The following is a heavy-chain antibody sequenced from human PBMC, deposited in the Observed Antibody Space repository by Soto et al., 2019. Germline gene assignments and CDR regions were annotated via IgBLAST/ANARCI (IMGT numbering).Heavy chain of an antibody. Sequence: EVQLVESGGGLVQPGGSLRLSCAASGFAFSSYWIHWVRQAPGEGLVWASRIKGDVITTNYGDSVKGRFTISRDNAKNTVFLQMNRLRAEDTAVYFCARGAFGAYYLDSWGQGTLVTVSS. CDR1: GFAFSSYW. CDR2: IKGDVITT. CDR3: ARGAFGAYYLDS. J-gene: IGHJ5*01. V-gene: IGHV3-74*01. D-gene: IGHD3-3*01.